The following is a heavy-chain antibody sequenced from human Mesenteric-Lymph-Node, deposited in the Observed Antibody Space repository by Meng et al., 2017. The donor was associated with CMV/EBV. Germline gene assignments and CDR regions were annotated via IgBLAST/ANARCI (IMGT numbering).Heavy chain of an antibody. V-gene: IGHV1-2*02. CDR2: INPDTGGT. J-gene: IGHJ4*02. CDR1: GYRFSDYF. Sequence: ASVKVSCKTSGYRFSDYFLHWVRQAPGQGPEWMGWINPDTGGTNYAQKFQGRVTMTRDTSISTAYMELSRLRSDDTAVYYCARAPLNTDEVDYWGQGTLVTVSS. CDR3: ARAPLNTDEVDY. D-gene: IGHD1/OR15-1a*01.